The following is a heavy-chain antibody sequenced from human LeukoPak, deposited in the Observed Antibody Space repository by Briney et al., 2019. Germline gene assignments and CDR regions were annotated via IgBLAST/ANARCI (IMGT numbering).Heavy chain of an antibody. D-gene: IGHD5-18*01. CDR1: GFTFSSYA. CDR2: ISGSGGST. Sequence: GGSLRLSCAASGFTFSSYAMSWVRQAPGKGLEWVSAISGSGGSTYYADSVKGRFTISRDNSKNTLYLQMNSLRAEDTAVYYCAKDPSRVVDTAMKNLDYWGQGTLVTVSS. J-gene: IGHJ4*02. CDR3: AKDPSRVVDTAMKNLDY. V-gene: IGHV3-23*01.